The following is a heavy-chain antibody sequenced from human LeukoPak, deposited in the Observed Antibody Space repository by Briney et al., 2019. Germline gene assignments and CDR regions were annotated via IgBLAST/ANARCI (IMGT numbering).Heavy chain of an antibody. V-gene: IGHV4-4*07. CDR2: IYTSGST. Sequence: ASETLSLTCTVSGGSINRYYWSWIRQPAGKGLEWIGRIYTSGSTNYNPSLKSRVTMSVDTAKNHLSLKLSSVTAADTAVYYCARDIAVAGTGTFDIWGQGILVTVSS. J-gene: IGHJ3*02. D-gene: IGHD6-19*01. CDR1: GGSINRYY. CDR3: ARDIAVAGTGTFDI.